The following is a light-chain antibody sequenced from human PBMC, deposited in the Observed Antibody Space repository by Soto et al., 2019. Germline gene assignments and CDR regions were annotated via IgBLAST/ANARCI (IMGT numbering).Light chain of an antibody. Sequence: MGWTESPGPLSLSPWERATPSXRVSHSLSINSLAWYQQQPGXSPRLXXYGXSTRDTGVPDRLRGSGSGTDFARTISSLEPEDFARYYCHQYDGPPLTFGPGTKVDIK. CDR3: HQYDGPPLT. V-gene: IGKV3-20*01. CDR1: HSLSINS. CDR2: GXS. J-gene: IGKJ3*01.